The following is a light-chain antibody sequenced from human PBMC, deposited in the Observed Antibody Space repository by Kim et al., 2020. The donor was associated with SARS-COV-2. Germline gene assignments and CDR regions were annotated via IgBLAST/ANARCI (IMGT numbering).Light chain of an antibody. V-gene: IGLV3-19*01. J-gene: IGLJ2*01. CDR2: GKN. Sequence: LGQTVRITCQGDSLRSYYASWYQQKPGQAPVVVIYGKNNRPSGIPDRFSGSSSGNTASLTITGAQAEDEADYYCNSRDSSGNHVLFGGGTQLTVL. CDR3: NSRDSSGNHVL. CDR1: SLRSYY.